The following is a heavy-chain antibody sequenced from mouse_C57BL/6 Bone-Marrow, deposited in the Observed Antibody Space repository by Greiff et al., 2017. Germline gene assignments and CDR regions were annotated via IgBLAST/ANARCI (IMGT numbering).Heavy chain of an antibody. D-gene: IGHD1-1*01. J-gene: IGHJ1*03. V-gene: IGHV1-53*01. CDR1: GYTFTSYW. Sequence: QVQLQQPGTELVKPGASVKLSCKASGYTFTSYWMHWVKQRPGQGLEWIGNINPSNGGTNYTEKFKSKATLTVDKSSSTDYLQLSSLTSEDSAVYYCARENYYGSRGYFDVWGTGTTVTVSS. CDR3: ARENYYGSRGYFDV. CDR2: INPSNGGT.